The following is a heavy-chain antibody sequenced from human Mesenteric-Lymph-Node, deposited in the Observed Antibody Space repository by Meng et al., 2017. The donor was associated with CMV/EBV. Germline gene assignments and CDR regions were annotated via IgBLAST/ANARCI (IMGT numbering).Heavy chain of an antibody. CDR3: ARGVGERFLEWLLSCWFDP. CDR2: IIPIFGTA. V-gene: IGHV1-69*05. D-gene: IGHD3-3*01. CDR1: FSSYA. J-gene: IGHJ5*02. Sequence: FSSYAISWGRQAPGQGLEWMGGIIPIFGTANYAQKYKSRVTITTDESTSTAYMELSSLRSEDTAVYYCARGVGERFLEWLLSCWFDPWGQGTLVTVSS.